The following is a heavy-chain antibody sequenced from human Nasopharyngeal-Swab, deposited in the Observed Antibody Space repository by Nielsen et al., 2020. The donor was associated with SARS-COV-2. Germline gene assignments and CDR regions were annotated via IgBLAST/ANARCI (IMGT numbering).Heavy chain of an antibody. Sequence: SVKVSCKASGDTFSSYAISWVRQAPGQGLEWMGGIIPIFGTANYAQKFQGRVTITADESTSTAYMELSSLRSEDTAVYYCARGFIQLLHPYYYYYMDVWGKGTTVTVSS. D-gene: IGHD2-2*01. V-gene: IGHV1-69*13. CDR1: GDTFSSYA. CDR2: IIPIFGTA. J-gene: IGHJ6*03. CDR3: ARGFIQLLHPYYYYYMDV.